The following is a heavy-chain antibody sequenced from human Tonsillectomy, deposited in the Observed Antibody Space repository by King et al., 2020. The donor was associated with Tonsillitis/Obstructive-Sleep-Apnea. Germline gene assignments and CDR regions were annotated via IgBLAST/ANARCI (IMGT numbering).Heavy chain of an antibody. CDR1: GFTFSNYA. CDR2: ISYDGSDQ. CDR3: ARDWMYSSSPIYYFEY. J-gene: IGHJ4*02. Sequence: VQLVESGGGVVQSGRSLRLSCAASGFTFSNYAMHWVRQAPGKGLEWVAAISYDGSDQYYADSVKGRFTISRDTSRNTLDLQMNSLRAEDTAVYYCARDWMYSSSPIYYFEYWGQGTLVTVSS. D-gene: IGHD6-13*01. V-gene: IGHV3-30*04.